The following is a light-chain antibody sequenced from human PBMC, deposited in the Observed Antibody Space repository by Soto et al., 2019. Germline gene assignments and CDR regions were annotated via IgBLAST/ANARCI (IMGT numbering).Light chain of an antibody. CDR1: SSDVGSYKD. V-gene: IGLV2-11*01. J-gene: IGLJ1*01. CDR3: CAYASTGTPV. CDR2: DVS. Sequence: QSALTQPRSVSGSPGQSVTISCTGTSSDVGSYKDVSWYQHHPGKVPKLMIYDVSERPSGVPDRFSGSKSGNTASLTISGLQAEDEAIYYCCAYASTGTPVFGTGTKVTVL.